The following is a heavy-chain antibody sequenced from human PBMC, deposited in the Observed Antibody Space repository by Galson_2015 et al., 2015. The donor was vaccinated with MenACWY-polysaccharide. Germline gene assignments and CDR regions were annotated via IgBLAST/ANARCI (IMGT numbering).Heavy chain of an antibody. CDR3: ARLVGLTAGDCFYYYGLDV. D-gene: IGHD2-8*02. Sequence: TLSLTCTVSGDSVRNADSYWNWLRQAPGKGLEWIGYIYHSGNTNFNPSLKSRLSMSEDTSKNQISLTLSSVTAADTAVYYCARLVGLTAGDCFYYYGLDVLGQGTTVIVSS. J-gene: IGHJ6*02. CDR1: GDSVRNADSY. CDR2: IYHSGNT. V-gene: IGHV4-30-4*01.